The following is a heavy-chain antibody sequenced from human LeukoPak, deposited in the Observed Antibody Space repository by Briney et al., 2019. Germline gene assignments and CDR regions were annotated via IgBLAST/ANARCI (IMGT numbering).Heavy chain of an antibody. D-gene: IGHD6-19*01. CDR1: GFTFSDYY. CDR2: ISSSSTYT. J-gene: IGHJ4*02. CDR3: ARGQQWVNY. Sequence: GGSLRLSCAASGFTFSDYYMNWIRQAPRKGLEWVSCISSSSTYTNYADSVKGRFTISRDNAKKSLYLQMNSLRAEDTAVYYCARGQQWVNYWGQGTLVTVSS. V-gene: IGHV3-11*05.